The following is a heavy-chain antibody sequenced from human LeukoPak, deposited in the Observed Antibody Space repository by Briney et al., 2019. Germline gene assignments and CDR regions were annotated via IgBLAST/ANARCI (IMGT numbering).Heavy chain of an antibody. D-gene: IGHD5-24*01. CDR2: ISWNSGSI. CDR1: GFTFDDYA. V-gene: IGHV3-9*01. J-gene: IGHJ4*02. CDR3: ARDRHGDFDY. Sequence: PGGSLRLSCAASGFTFDDYAMHWVRQAPGKGLEWVSGISWNSGSIGYADSVKGRFTISRDNAKNTLYLQMNSLRAEDTAVYYCARDRHGDFDYWGQGTLVTVSS.